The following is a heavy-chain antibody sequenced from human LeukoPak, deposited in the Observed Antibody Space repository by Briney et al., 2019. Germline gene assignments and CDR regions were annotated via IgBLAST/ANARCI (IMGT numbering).Heavy chain of an antibody. CDR1: GFIFSNYE. J-gene: IGHJ4*02. Sequence: PGGSLRLSCAASGFIFSNYEMNWVRQTSGKVLEWVSYISDHGKSRNYVDSVKGRFAISRDNAKNSLYLQMNSLRVEDTAVYFCARARIAAPLLDYWGQGSLVTVSS. CDR3: ARARIAAPLLDY. D-gene: IGHD6-13*01. CDR2: ISDHGKSR. V-gene: IGHV3-48*03.